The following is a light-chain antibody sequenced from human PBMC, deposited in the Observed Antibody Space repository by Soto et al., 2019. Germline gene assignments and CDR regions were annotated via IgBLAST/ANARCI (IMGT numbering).Light chain of an antibody. CDR2: KDS. V-gene: IGLV3-25*02. CDR3: QSADSSGTYPVV. J-gene: IGLJ2*01. CDR1: ALPKQY. Sequence: SYELTQQPSVSVSPGQTARITCSGDALPKQYAYWYQQKPGQAPVLVIYKDSERPSGIPERFSGSSSGTTVTLTISGVQAEDEADYYCQSADSSGTYPVVFGGGTKVTVL.